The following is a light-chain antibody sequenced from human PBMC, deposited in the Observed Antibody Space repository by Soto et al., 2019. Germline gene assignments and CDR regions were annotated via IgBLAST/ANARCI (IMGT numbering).Light chain of an antibody. CDR2: GNS. CDR1: SSNIGAGYD. J-gene: IGLJ3*02. CDR3: QSYDNSLKIV. V-gene: IGLV1-40*01. Sequence: QTVVAQPPSVSGAPGQRVTIFCTRRSSNIGAGYDVHWYQQVPGTAPRLLIYGNSNRPSGVPDRFSGSKSGTSASLAITGLQAEDEADYYCQSYDNSLKIVVGGGTKVTVL.